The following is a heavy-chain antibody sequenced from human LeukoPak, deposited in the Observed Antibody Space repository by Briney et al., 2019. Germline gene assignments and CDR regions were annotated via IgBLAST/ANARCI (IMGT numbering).Heavy chain of an antibody. CDR2: IYYSGST. CDR1: GGSISSYY. Sequence: SETLSLTCTVSGGSISSYYWSWIRQPPGKGLEWIGYIYYSGSTNYNPSLKSRVTISVDTSKNQFSLKLSSVTAADTAVYYCARGPRAAPQLRLQVEGGFDPWGQGTLVTVSS. V-gene: IGHV4-59*01. D-gene: IGHD5-18*01. CDR3: ARGPRAAPQLRLQVEGGFDP. J-gene: IGHJ5*02.